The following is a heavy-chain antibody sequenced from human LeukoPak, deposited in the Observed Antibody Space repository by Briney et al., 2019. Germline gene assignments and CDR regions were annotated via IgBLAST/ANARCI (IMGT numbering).Heavy chain of an antibody. Sequence: GGSLRLSCVASGGTFGDYYMSWIRQAPGKGLEWVSYISIGSHFTKYADAVKGRFTISRDDAKNSLYLQMNNLRAEDTAVYFCARDNDRDSGRAFDIWGQGTMVTVSS. CDR3: ARDNDRDSGRAFDI. CDR1: GGTFGDYY. J-gene: IGHJ3*02. D-gene: IGHD4-17*01. CDR2: ISIGSHFT. V-gene: IGHV3-11*06.